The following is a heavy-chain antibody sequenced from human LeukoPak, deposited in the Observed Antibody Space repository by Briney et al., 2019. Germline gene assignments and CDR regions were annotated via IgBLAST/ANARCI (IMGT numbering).Heavy chain of an antibody. V-gene: IGHV4-39*01. CDR3: ARIRAVAGFFDY. J-gene: IGHJ4*02. D-gene: IGHD6-19*01. Sequence: PSETLSLTCTVSGGSISSSSYYWGWIRQPPGKGLEWIGSIYYSGSIYYNPSLKSRVTISVDTSKNQFSLKLSSVTAADTAVYYCARIRAVAGFFDYWGQGTLVTVSS. CDR1: GGSISSSSYY. CDR2: IYYSGSI.